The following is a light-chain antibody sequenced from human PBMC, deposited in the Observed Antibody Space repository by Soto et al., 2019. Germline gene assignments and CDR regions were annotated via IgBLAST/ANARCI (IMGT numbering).Light chain of an antibody. CDR1: QTISGY. J-gene: IGKJ2*01. CDR3: QQSYSTPYT. Sequence: DIQVTQSPSSVSASVGDRVTITCRASQTISGYVNWYQQSPGKAPKLLIYAASSLESGVPSRFSGSGSGTDFTLTISSLQPEDSATYYCQQSYSTPYTFGLGTKLQIQ. CDR2: AAS. V-gene: IGKV1-39*01.